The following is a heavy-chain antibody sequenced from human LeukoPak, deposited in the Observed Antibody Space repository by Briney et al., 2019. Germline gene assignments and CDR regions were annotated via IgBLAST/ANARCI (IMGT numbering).Heavy chain of an antibody. J-gene: IGHJ4*01. V-gene: IGHV4-31*03. CDR2: IYYSGST. Sequence: PSETLSLACIVSGGSITSNSYYWGWIRQPPGKGLEWIGYIYYSGSTYYNPSLKSRVTISVDTSKNQFSLKLSSVTAADTAVYYCATCIAAAGTFPYWGQESWSPSPQ. CDR3: ATCIAAAGTFPY. CDR1: GGSITSNSYY. D-gene: IGHD6-13*01.